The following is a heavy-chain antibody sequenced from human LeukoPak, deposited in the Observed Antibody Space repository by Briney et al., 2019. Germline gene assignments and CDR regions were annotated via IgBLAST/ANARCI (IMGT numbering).Heavy chain of an antibody. V-gene: IGHV4-34*01. CDR2: INHSGST. CDR1: GGSFSGYY. J-gene: IGHJ4*02. Sequence: KSSETLSLTCAVYGGSFSGYYWSWIRQPPGKGLEWIGEINHSGSTNYNPSLKSRVTISVDTSKNQFSLKLSSVTAADTAVYYCARLLWQQLVHGSGTFDYWGQGTLVTVSS. D-gene: IGHD6-13*01. CDR3: ARLLWQQLVHGSGTFDY.